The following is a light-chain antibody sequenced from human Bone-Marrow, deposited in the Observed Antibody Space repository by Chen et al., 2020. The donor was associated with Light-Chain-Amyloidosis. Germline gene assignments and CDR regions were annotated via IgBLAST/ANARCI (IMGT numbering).Light chain of an antibody. CDR2: EVN. Sequence: QSALTQPASVSGSPGQSITISCTGSSSDVGNYNLVSWYQQHPGKAPKLMIFEVNQRPSRVSNRFSGYKSGNTASLTISGLLAEDEADYHCGSYAGSNTVVFGGGTKLTVL. CDR3: GSYAGSNTVV. J-gene: IGLJ2*01. V-gene: IGLV2-23*02. CDR1: SSDVGNYNL.